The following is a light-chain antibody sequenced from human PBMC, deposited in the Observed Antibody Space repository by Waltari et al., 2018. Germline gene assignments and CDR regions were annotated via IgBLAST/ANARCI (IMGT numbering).Light chain of an antibody. V-gene: IGKV1-9*01. CDR2: AAS. CDR1: QGISSS. Sequence: IQLTQSPSSLSASVGDRVTITCRASQGISSSLAWYQQTPGKAPKLLIYAASTLQSGVPSRFSGSGSGTDFTLTISSLQPEDFATYYCQQYNSYSGTFGQGTKVEIK. J-gene: IGKJ1*01. CDR3: QQYNSYSGT.